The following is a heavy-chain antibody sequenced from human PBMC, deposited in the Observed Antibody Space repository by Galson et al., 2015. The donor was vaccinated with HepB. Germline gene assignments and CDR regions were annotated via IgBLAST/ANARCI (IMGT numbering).Heavy chain of an antibody. CDR3: AKLASSSYYKNYDY. CDR1: GFTFRTYA. J-gene: IGHJ4*02. CDR2: ISTGGGGT. V-gene: IGHV3-23*01. D-gene: IGHD3-22*01. Sequence: SLRLSCAASGFTFRTYAMTWVRQAPGKGLEWVSGISTGGGGTYYADSVKGRFSTSRDNSKNTLYLQMNSLRAEDTAVYYCAKLASSSYYKNYDYWGQGILVTVSS.